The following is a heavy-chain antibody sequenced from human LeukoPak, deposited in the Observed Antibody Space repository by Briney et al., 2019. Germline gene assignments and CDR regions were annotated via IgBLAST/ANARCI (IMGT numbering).Heavy chain of an antibody. CDR3: ARSTVTDDYYGLDV. D-gene: IGHD4-17*01. J-gene: IGHJ6*02. CDR2: IYTSGNT. CDR1: GDSIGNYY. V-gene: IGHV4-4*07. Sequence: SETLSLTCTVSGDSIGNYYWSWIRQPAGKGLEWIGRIYTSGNTNYNPSLKSRVTMSIDTSNNQLSLKLSSVTAADTAVYYCARSTVTDDYYGLDVWGQGTTVTVSS.